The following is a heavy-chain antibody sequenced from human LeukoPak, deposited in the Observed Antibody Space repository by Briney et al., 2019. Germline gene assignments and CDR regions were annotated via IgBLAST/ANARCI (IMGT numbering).Heavy chain of an antibody. CDR1: GGSISSYY. D-gene: IGHD3-10*01. Sequence: SETLSLTCTVSGGSISSYYWSWIRQPPGKGLEWIGYIYYSGRTNYNPSLKSRVTISVDTSNNQFSLKLSSVSAADTAVYYCARPHPLYGSGSYVSWGQGTLVTVSS. CDR2: IYYSGRT. J-gene: IGHJ5*02. V-gene: IGHV4-59*08. CDR3: ARPHPLYGSGSYVS.